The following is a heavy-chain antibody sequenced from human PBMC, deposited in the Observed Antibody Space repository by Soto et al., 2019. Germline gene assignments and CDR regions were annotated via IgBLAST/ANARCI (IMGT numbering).Heavy chain of an antibody. CDR2: ISASSNSM. Sequence: GGSLRLSCSASGFIFKTYSMIWVRQAPGKGLEWVSSISASSNSMYYADSLKGRFTISRDNTRKSLFLQRNSLRAEDTAVNYFVRGPHIEVGVTGITVHCEFYDMDLWGQGTLVTVSS. D-gene: IGHD1-7*01. V-gene: IGHV3-21*01. J-gene: IGHJ4*01. CDR3: VRGPHIEVGVTGITVHCEFYDMDL. CDR1: GFIFKTYS.